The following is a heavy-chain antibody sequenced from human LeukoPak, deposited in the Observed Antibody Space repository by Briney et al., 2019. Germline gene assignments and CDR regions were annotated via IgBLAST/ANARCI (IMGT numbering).Heavy chain of an antibody. J-gene: IGHJ4*02. D-gene: IGHD2-15*01. CDR3: ARGSPYCSGGSCYLN. CDR2: IDPSDSYT. V-gene: IGHV5-10-1*01. Sequence: GASLLISCKGSGSIFTSYWISWGRPLPGKGLEWMGRIDPSDSYTNYSPSFQGHVTISADKSISTAYLQWSSLKASDTAMYYCARGSPYCSGGSCYLNWGQGTLVTVSS. CDR1: GSIFTSYW.